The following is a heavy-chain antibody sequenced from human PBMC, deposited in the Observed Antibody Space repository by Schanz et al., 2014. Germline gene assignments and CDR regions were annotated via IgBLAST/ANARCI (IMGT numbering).Heavy chain of an antibody. CDR2: FT. CDR3: VRELSGGTFDY. CDR1: GYSFTGYY. D-gene: IGHD1-1*01. J-gene: IGHJ4*02. Sequence: QVQLVQSGAEVKKPGASVKVSCKAFGYSFTGYYMNWVRQAPGQGLEWLGRFTHISQKFQGRVTMTRDTSSTTAYMELNSLRSDDTAVYYCVRELSGGTFDYWGQGALVTVSS. V-gene: IGHV1-2*06.